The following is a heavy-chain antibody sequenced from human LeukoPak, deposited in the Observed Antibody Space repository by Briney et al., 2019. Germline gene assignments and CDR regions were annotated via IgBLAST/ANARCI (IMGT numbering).Heavy chain of an antibody. Sequence: SETLSLTCAVYGGSFSGYYWSWIRQPPGKGLEWIGEINHSGSTNYNPSLRSRVTISVDTSKNQFSLKLSSVTAADTAVYYCARRQNSSRRLYYYYGMDVWGQGTTVTVSS. CDR2: INHSGST. J-gene: IGHJ6*02. D-gene: IGHD6-13*01. CDR3: ARRQNSSRRLYYYYGMDV. V-gene: IGHV4-34*01. CDR1: GGSFSGYY.